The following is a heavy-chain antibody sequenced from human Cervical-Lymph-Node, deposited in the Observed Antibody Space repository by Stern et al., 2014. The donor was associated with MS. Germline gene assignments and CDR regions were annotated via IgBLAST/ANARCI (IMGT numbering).Heavy chain of an antibody. Sequence: QVQLVQSGADVKKPGASVKVSCKASGYTFTAYNMHWLRQAPGQALEWMGRINPKSGVTNYAQQFQDRVTMTRDTSISTVYMELSRLRSNATAMYYCATRRGCSGGSCSSRSFDYWGQGTLVTVSS. V-gene: IGHV1-2*06. CDR1: GYTFTAYN. CDR3: ATRRGCSGGSCSSRSFDY. D-gene: IGHD2-15*01. J-gene: IGHJ4*02. CDR2: INPKSGVT.